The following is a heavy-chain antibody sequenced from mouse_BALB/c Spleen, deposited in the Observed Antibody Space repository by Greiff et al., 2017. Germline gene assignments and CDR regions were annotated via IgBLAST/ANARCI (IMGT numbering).Heavy chain of an antibody. CDR1: GFTFSDFY. Sequence: EVKLMESGGGLVQPGGSLRLSCATSGFTFSDFYMEWVRQPPGKRLEWIAASRNKANDYTTEYSASVQGRFIVSRATSQSILYLQMNALRAEDTAIYYCAIYDYAMDDWGQGTSVTVSS. CDR3: AIYDYAMDD. J-gene: IGHJ4*01. V-gene: IGHV7-1*02. D-gene: IGHD1-1*01. CDR2: SRNKANDYTT.